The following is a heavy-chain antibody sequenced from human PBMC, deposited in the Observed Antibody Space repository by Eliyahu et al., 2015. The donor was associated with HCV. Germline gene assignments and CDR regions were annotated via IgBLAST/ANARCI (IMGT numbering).Heavy chain of an antibody. V-gene: IGHV4-34*01. CDR2: XNXSGSA. CDR1: GGSFSGYY. J-gene: IGHJ4*02. CDR3: ARGRVYDYVWGSYRPKILFDY. D-gene: IGHD3-16*02. Sequence: QVQLQQWGAGLLKPSETLSLTCAVYGGSFSGYYWXWIRQPPGKGLEWIGEXNXSGSANYNPSXKSRXTISVDTSKNQFSLKLSSVTAADTAVYYCARGRVYDYVWGSYRPKILFDYWGQGTLVTVSS.